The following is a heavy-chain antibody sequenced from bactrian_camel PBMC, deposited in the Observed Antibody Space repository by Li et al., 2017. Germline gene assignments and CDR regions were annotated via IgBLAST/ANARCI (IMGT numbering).Heavy chain of an antibody. V-gene: IGHV3S1*01. CDR2: IVIRDGRT. CDR3: AADTEGYCAGGYWMEHEYDT. Sequence: HVQLVESGGGSVQAGGSLRLSCAVAGYASRSNCLGWFRRTDEQEREGLAAIVIRDGRTYTADSVKGRFTISQDNVERTVYLQMNNLQVEDTAMYYCAADTEGYCAGGYWMEHEYDTWGQGTQVTVS. D-gene: IGHD2*01. CDR1: GYASRSNC. J-gene: IGHJ4*01.